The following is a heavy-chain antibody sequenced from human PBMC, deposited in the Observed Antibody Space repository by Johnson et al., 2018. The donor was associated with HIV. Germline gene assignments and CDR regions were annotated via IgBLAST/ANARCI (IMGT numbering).Heavy chain of an antibody. CDR2: IRYDGSNK. Sequence: VQLVESGGGVVRPGGSLRLSCAASGFTFTTYGMHWVRQAPGKGLEWVAFIRYDGSNKDYVASVKGRFTISRDNFKNTLYLQMNRLRAEDTGVYYCARELGSGWGETADAFDIWGQGTMVTVSS. V-gene: IGHV3-30*02. D-gene: IGHD6-19*01. CDR3: ARELGSGWGETADAFDI. J-gene: IGHJ3*02. CDR1: GFTFTTYG.